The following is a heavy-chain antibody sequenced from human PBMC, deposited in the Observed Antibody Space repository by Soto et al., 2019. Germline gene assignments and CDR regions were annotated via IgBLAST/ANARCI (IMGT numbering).Heavy chain of an antibody. CDR1: GFTFSDYY. CDR2: ISSSSSYT. V-gene: IGHV3-11*05. Sequence: GSLRLSCAASGFTFSDYYMSWIRQAPGKGLEWVSYISSSSSYTNYAGSVKGRFTISRDNAKNSLYLQMNSLRAEDTAVYYCARGGDILTGYYTLDYWGQGTLVTVSS. CDR3: ARGGDILTGYYTLDY. J-gene: IGHJ4*02. D-gene: IGHD3-9*01.